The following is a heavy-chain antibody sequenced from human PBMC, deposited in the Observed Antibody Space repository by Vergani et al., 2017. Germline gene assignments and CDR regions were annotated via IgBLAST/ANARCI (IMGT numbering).Heavy chain of an antibody. V-gene: IGHV4-39*02. CDR3: ARDGDYPDHYYFDY. J-gene: IGHJ4*02. CDR1: NDSVSNTFYY. CDR2: IYYSGST. D-gene: IGHD4-17*01. Sequence: QVQLQESGPGLVKPSETLSLTCTVSNDSVSNTFYYWGWIRQTPGKGLEWIGSIYYSGSTYYNPSLESRVTMSVDTSKSQFSLKLSSVTAADTAVYYCARDGDYPDHYYFDYWGQGTLVTVSS.